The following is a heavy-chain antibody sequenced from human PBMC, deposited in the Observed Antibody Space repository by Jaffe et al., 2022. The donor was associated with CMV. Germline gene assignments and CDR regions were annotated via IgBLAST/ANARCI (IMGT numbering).Heavy chain of an antibody. Sequence: EVQLVESGGGLVKPGGSLRLSCAASGFTFSSYSMNWVRQAPGKGLEWVSSISSSSSYIYYADSVKGRFTISRDNAKNSLYLQMNSLRAEDTAVYYCARWNISRYCSSTSCLNDAFDIWGQGTMVTVSS. CDR3: ARWNISRYCSSTSCLNDAFDI. V-gene: IGHV3-21*01. CDR1: GFTFSSYS. J-gene: IGHJ3*02. D-gene: IGHD2-2*01. CDR2: ISSSSSYI.